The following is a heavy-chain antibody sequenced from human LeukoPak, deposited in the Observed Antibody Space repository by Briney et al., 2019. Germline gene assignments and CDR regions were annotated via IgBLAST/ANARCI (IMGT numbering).Heavy chain of an antibody. CDR1: GGSISSGGYS. CDR2: IYHSGST. D-gene: IGHD5-18*01. J-gene: IGHJ6*02. V-gene: IGHV4-30-2*01. Sequence: TSETLSLTCAVSGGSISSGGYSWSWIRQPPGKGLEWIGYIYHSGSTYYNPSLKSRVTISVDRSKNQFSLKLSSVTAADTAVYYCARDDTAGPWYYGMDVWGQGTTVTVSS. CDR3: ARDDTAGPWYYGMDV.